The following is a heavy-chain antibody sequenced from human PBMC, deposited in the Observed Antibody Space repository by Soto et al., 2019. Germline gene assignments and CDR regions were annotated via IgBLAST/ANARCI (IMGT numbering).Heavy chain of an antibody. D-gene: IGHD3-3*01. CDR3: ARGISSGYDFWSGYYNPYYYYYMDV. CDR2: VYHSGSS. V-gene: IGHV4-39*07. Sequence: SETLSLTCTVSGGSISSSSYYWGWIRQAPGKGLEWIGTVYHSGSSYHNPSLKNRVTISVDTSKNQFSLKLSSVTAADTAVYYCARGISSGYDFWSGYYNPYYYYYMDVWGKGTTVTVSS. CDR1: GGSISSSSYY. J-gene: IGHJ6*03.